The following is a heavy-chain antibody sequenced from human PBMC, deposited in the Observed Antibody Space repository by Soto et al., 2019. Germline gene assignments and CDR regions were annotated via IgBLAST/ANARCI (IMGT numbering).Heavy chain of an antibody. D-gene: IGHD3-16*02. Sequence: QITLKESGPTLVKPTQTLTLTCTFSGFSLSTSGVGVGWIRQPPGKALEWFALIYWDDDKRYSPSLKSRLTITKDTSKSQVVLTMTSMDPVDTATYYCAHAPYDYIWGSYRYKAHFDYWGQGTLVTVFS. J-gene: IGHJ4*02. V-gene: IGHV2-5*02. CDR3: AHAPYDYIWGSYRYKAHFDY. CDR2: IYWDDDK. CDR1: GFSLSTSGVG.